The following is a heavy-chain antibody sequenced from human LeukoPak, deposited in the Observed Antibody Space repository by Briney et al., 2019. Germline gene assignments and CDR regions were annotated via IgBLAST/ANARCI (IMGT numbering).Heavy chain of an antibody. Sequence: PGGSLRLSCAASGFDVSRYYMTWVRQPPGKGLEWVSVIYSDGSTYYADSVKGRFTISGDNSKNTVYLQMHRLRVEDTAVYSCMDTAVGWGQGTLVTVSS. CDR2: IYSDGST. V-gene: IGHV3-53*05. CDR1: GFDVSRYY. CDR3: MDTAVG. J-gene: IGHJ4*02. D-gene: IGHD5-18*01.